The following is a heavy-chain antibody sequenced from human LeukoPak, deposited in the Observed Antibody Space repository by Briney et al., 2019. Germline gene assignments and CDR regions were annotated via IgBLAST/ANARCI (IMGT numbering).Heavy chain of an antibody. CDR3: ARCYYDSSGYYYYYYYMDV. CDR1: GGSISGYY. D-gene: IGHD3-22*01. Sequence: PSETLSLTCTVSGGSISGYYWSWIRQPPGKGLEWIGYIYYSGSTNYNPSLKSRVTISVDTSKNQFSLKLSSVTAADTAVYYCARCYYDSSGYYYYYYYMDVWGKGTTVTVSS. J-gene: IGHJ6*03. V-gene: IGHV4-59*01. CDR2: IYYSGST.